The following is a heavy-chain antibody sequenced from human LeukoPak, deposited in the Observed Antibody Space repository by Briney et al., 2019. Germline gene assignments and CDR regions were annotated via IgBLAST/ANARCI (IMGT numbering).Heavy chain of an antibody. CDR1: GYNFISYY. Sequence: ASVKVSCKASGYNFISYYVHWVRQAPGQGLEWMGIINPSGGSTSYAQKFQDRVTMTRDTSTSTVYMELSSLKSEDTAVYYCAREDVVLVDAVRYYYYGMDVWGQGTTVTVSS. D-gene: IGHD2-8*01. CDR3: AREDVVLVDAVRYYYYGMDV. CDR2: INPSGGST. J-gene: IGHJ6*02. V-gene: IGHV1-46*01.